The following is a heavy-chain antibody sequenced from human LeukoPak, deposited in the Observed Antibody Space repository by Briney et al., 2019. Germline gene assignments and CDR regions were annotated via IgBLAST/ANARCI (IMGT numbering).Heavy chain of an antibody. Sequence: GGSLRLSCAASGFPFSSYAMHWVRQAPGKGLEWVAVISHDGSNKYYADSVKGRFTTSRDNSKNTLYLQMNSLRAEDTAVYYCARDVVGGAFDIWGQGTMVTVSS. CDR1: GFPFSSYA. J-gene: IGHJ3*02. CDR2: ISHDGSNK. CDR3: ARDVVGGAFDI. V-gene: IGHV3-30-3*01. D-gene: IGHD1-26*01.